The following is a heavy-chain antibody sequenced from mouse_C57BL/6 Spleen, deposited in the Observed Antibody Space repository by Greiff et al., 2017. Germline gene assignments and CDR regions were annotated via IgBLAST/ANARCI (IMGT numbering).Heavy chain of an antibody. J-gene: IGHJ3*01. CDR3: ASTYYKAWFAY. V-gene: IGHV1-50*01. Sequence: QVQLQQPGAELVKPGASVKLSCKASGYTFTSYWMQWVKQRPGQGLEWIGEIDPSDSYTNYNQKFKGKATLTVDTSSSTAYMQLSSLTSEDSAVYYCASTYYKAWFAYWGQGTLVTVSA. D-gene: IGHD2-12*01. CDR2: IDPSDSYT. CDR1: GYTFTSYW.